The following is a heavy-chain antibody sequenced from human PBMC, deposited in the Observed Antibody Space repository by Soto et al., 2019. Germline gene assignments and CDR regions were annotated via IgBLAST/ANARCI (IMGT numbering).Heavy chain of an antibody. CDR3: ARDSIPGTPLDY. CDR2: IKQDGSEK. V-gene: IGHV3-7*01. D-gene: IGHD1-7*01. Sequence: GSLRLSCAASGFTFSSYWMSWVRQAPGKGLEWVANIKQDGSEKYYVDSVKGRFTISRDNAKNSLYLQMNSLRDEDTAVYYCARDSIPGTPLDYWGQGTLVIVSA. CDR1: GFTFSSYW. J-gene: IGHJ4*02.